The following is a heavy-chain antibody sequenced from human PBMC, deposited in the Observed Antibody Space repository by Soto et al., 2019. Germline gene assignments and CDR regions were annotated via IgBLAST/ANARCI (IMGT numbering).Heavy chain of an antibody. J-gene: IGHJ6*03. CDR3: AREHITIFGVVTYMDV. D-gene: IGHD3-3*01. CDR1: GYTFTSYY. Sequence: GASVKVSCKASGYTFTSYYMHWVRQAPGQGLEWMGIINPSGGSTSYAQKFQGRVTMTRDTSTSTVYMELSSLRSEDTAVYYCAREHITIFGVVTYMDVWGKGTTVTVSS. V-gene: IGHV1-46*03. CDR2: INPSGGST.